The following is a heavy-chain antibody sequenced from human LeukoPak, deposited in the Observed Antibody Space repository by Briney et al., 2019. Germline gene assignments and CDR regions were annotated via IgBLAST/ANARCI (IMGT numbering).Heavy chain of an antibody. CDR1: GFTCSSYW. Sequence: GGSLRLSCAASGFTCSSYWMHWVRQAPGKGLVWVSRIDTDGRSTRSTSYADSVTGRFTMSRDNAKNTLYLQMNSLRIEDTAVYYCAKGLLSKSQRGYFDCWGQGALVSVSS. CDR2: IDTDGRSTRST. CDR3: AKGLLSKSQRGYFDC. D-gene: IGHD1-26*01. J-gene: IGHJ4*02. V-gene: IGHV3-74*01.